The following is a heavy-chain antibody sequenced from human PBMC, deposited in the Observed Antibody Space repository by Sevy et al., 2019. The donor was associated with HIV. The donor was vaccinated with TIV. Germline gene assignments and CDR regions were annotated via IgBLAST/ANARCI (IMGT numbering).Heavy chain of an antibody. Sequence: GGSLRLSCAASGFTFSRNAMSWVRQAPGKGLEWASGITGSGGSTYYADSVKGRFTISRDNSKNTLYLKMNSLRVEDTAVYYCAKVGYCSSTSCYSLYYGMDVRGQGTTVTVSS. CDR3: AKVGYCSSTSCYSLYYGMDV. V-gene: IGHV3-23*01. CDR1: GFTFSRNA. D-gene: IGHD2-2*02. J-gene: IGHJ6*02. CDR2: ITGSGGST.